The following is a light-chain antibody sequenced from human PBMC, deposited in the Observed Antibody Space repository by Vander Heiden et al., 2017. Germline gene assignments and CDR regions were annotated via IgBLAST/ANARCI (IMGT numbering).Light chain of an antibody. CDR1: SSNIEPTS. J-gene: IGLJ3*02. Sequence: QSVLIQPPSASWPPGQRVPISCSGNSSNIEPTSVHLYQQLPGTAPKILIYANKQRPSGVPARFSGPKSGTSASLAIRGLQSADEADYYCAVWEDSLNGWVFGGGTKRTVL. V-gene: IGLV1-44*01. CDR2: ANK. CDR3: AVWEDSLNGWV.